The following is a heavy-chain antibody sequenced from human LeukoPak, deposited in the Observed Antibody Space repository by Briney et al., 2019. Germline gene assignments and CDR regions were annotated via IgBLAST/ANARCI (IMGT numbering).Heavy chain of an antibody. D-gene: IGHD4-17*01. V-gene: IGHV3-21*01. CDR3: ARDGDYGDLSDY. CDR2: ISSSSSYI. J-gene: IGHJ4*02. Sequence: GGSLRLSCAASGFTFSSYSMNWVRQAPGKGLEWVSSISSSSSYIYYADSVKGRFTISRDNSKNTLYLQMNSLRAEDTAVYYCARDGDYGDLSDYWGQGTLVTVSS. CDR1: GFTFSSYS.